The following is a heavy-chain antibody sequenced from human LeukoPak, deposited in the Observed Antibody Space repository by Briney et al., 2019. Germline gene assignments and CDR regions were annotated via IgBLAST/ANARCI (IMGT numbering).Heavy chain of an antibody. J-gene: IGHJ4*02. CDR3: AKGSRWYIDY. CDR2: ISSSGRTM. D-gene: IGHD6-13*01. CDR1: GFTFSGYE. Sequence: GGSLRLSCAASGFTFSGYEMNWVRQAPGKGLEWVSYISSSGRTMYYADSVKGRFTISRDNAKNSLYLQMNSLRAEDTAVYYCAKGSRWYIDYWGQGTLVTVSS. V-gene: IGHV3-48*03.